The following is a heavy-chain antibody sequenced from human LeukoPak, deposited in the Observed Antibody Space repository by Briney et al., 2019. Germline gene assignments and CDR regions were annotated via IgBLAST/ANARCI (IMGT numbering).Heavy chain of an antibody. J-gene: IGHJ4*02. Sequence: PGGSLRLSCEASGFIFSSYEMNWVRQAPGKGLEWVSFISSSGRTMYYADSVKGRFTVSRDNAKNSLYLQMNSLRAEDTAVYYCARDPNTYGSGSDGGYWGQGTLVTVSS. CDR1: GFIFSSYE. V-gene: IGHV3-48*03. CDR3: ARDPNTYGSGSDGGY. CDR2: ISSSGRTM. D-gene: IGHD3-10*01.